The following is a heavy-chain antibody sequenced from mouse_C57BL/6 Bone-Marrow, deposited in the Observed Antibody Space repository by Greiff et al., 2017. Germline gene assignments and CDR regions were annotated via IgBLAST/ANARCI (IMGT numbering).Heavy chain of an antibody. V-gene: IGHV1-26*01. Sequence: EVQLQQSGPELVKPGASVKISCKASGYTFTDYYMNWVKQSHGKSLEWIGDINPNNGGTSYNQKFKGKATLTVDKSSSTAYMERRSLTSEDSAVYYCARWGTTVVATDYFDYWGQGTTLTVSS. CDR2: INPNNGGT. CDR1: GYTFTDYY. CDR3: ARWGTTVVATDYFDY. J-gene: IGHJ2*01. D-gene: IGHD1-1*01.